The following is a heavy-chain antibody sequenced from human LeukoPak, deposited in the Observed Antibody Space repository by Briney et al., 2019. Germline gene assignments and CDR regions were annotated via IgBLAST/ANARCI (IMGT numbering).Heavy chain of an antibody. D-gene: IGHD6-19*01. J-gene: IGHJ4*02. Sequence: ASVKVSCKASGYTFTRYYMHWVRQAPGQGLEWMGINNPSGGRTSYVQKFQGRVTTSRDTSTSTVYMDLRSLRSEDTAVYYWARDNKPGYSSAWTFDYWGQGTLVTVSS. CDR2: NNPSGGRT. CDR1: GYTFTRYY. CDR3: ARDNKPGYSSAWTFDY. V-gene: IGHV1-46*01.